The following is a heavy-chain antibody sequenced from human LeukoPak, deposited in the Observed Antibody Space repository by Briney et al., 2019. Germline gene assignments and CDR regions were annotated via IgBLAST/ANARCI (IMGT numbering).Heavy chain of an antibody. D-gene: IGHD3-10*01. CDR2: ISGSGGST. V-gene: IGHV3-23*01. CDR1: GFTFSSYA. CDR3: AKDHGSGSSFDKNWFDP. Sequence: GGSLRLSCAASGFTFSSYAMSWVRQAPGKGLEWVSVISGSGGSTYYADSVKGRFTISRDNSKNTLYLQMNSLRAEDTAVYYCAKDHGSGSSFDKNWFDPWGQGTLVTVSS. J-gene: IGHJ5*02.